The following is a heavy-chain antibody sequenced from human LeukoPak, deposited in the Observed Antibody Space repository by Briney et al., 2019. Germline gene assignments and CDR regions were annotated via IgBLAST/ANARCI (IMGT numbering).Heavy chain of an antibody. J-gene: IGHJ4*02. D-gene: IGHD6-13*01. V-gene: IGHV3-7*01. CDR1: GFTFSYHW. CDR3: AKDSYSKGDF. Sequence: GGSLRLSCAASGFTFSYHWVTWVRQAPGKGLEWVANIKNDGAVKNYVDSVKGRFTISGDNAKNSLYLQMNSLRAEDTAVYYCAKDSYSKGDFWGQGVLVTVSS. CDR2: IKNDGAVK.